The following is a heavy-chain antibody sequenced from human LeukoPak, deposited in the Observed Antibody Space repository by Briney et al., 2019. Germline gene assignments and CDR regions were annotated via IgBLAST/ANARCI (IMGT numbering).Heavy chain of an antibody. CDR1: GGSISSSSYY. J-gene: IGHJ3*02. D-gene: IGHD4-23*01. V-gene: IGHV4-61*01. CDR3: ARDDYGGNSDAFDI. Sequence: SETLSLTCTVSGGSISSSSYYWGWIRQPPGKGLEWIGYIYYSGSTNYNPSLKSRVTISVDTSKNQFSLKLSSVTAADTAVYYCARDDYGGNSDAFDIWGQGTMVTVSS. CDR2: IYYSGST.